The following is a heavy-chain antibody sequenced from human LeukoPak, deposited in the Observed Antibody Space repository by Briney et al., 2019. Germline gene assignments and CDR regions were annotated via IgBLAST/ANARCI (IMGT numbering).Heavy chain of an antibody. CDR3: AKDWGGDYGDYAGDY. CDR2: ISYDGANK. V-gene: IGHV3-30*18. Sequence: PGRSLRLSCAAYELTFNYNGMNWVRQAPGKGLEGVAFISYDGANKYYTESVRGRFTISRDNSKNTLYLQMNSLRPEDTAVYYCAKDWGGDYGDYAGDYWGQGTLVTVSS. J-gene: IGHJ4*02. D-gene: IGHD4-17*01. CDR1: ELTFNYNG.